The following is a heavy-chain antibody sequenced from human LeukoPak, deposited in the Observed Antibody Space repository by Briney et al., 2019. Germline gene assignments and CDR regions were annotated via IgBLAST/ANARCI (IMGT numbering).Heavy chain of an antibody. Sequence: SETLSLTCTVSGGSISSGGYYWSWIRQPPGKGLEWIGYIYHSGSTYYNPSLKSRVTISVDRSKNQFSLKLSSVTAADTAVYYCARLRLELHDAFDIWGQGTMVTVSS. V-gene: IGHV4-30-2*01. J-gene: IGHJ3*02. CDR2: IYHSGST. CDR3: ARLRLELHDAFDI. CDR1: GGSISSGGYY. D-gene: IGHD1-7*01.